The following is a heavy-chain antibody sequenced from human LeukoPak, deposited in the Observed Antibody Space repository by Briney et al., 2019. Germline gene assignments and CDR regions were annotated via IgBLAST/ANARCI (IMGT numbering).Heavy chain of an antibody. CDR1: GFTVSSNY. Sequence: GGSLRLSCAASGFTVSSNYMSWVRQAPGKGLEWVSVIYSGGSTYYADSVKGRFTISRDNSKNTLYLQMNSLRAEDTAVYYCARVSDYYYYMDVWGKGTTVTVSS. J-gene: IGHJ6*03. D-gene: IGHD3-10*01. V-gene: IGHV3-53*01. CDR2: IYSGGST. CDR3: ARVSDYYYYMDV.